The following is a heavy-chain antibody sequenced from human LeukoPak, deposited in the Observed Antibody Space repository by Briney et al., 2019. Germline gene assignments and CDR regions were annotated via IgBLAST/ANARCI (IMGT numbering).Heavy chain of an antibody. V-gene: IGHV1-69*13. J-gene: IGHJ6*02. D-gene: IGHD5-18*01. CDR2: IIPIFGTA. CDR1: GYTFTSYG. CDR3: ARGYSYGTYYYYGMDV. Sequence: EASVKVSCKASGYTFTSYGISWVRQAPGQGLEWMGGIIPIFGTANYAQKFQGRVTITADESTSTAYMELSSLRSEDTAVYYCARGYSYGTYYYYGMDVWGQGTTVTVSS.